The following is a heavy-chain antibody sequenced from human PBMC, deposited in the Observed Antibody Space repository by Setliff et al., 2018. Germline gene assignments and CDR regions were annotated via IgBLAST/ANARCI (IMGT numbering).Heavy chain of an antibody. J-gene: IGHJ5*02. V-gene: IGHV1-3*04. CDR1: GYTFTKNA. D-gene: IGHD5-18*01. Sequence: ASVKVSCKASGYTFTKNAIHWLRQAPGQRPEWMGWINTDNGNTRYSQNFQDRVTITRDTSATTVFVELSSLRSDDTAVYFCARGSRPLWGAWGQGTLVTVSS. CDR3: ARGSRPLWGA. CDR2: INTDNGNT.